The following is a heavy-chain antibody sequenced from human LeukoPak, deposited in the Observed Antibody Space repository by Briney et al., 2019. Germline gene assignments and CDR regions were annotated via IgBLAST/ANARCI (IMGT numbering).Heavy chain of an antibody. V-gene: IGHV4-4*02. CDR1: GGSISSTNW. D-gene: IGHD3-10*01. J-gene: IGHJ5*01. CDR3: ARRPRGVIIKTWFDS. CDR2: IYHNGST. Sequence: SETLSLTCAVSGGSISSTNWWSWVRQPPGKGLEWIGEIYHNGSTNYNPSLKSRVTILLDTSKNQFFLNLSSVTAADTAVYYCARRPRGVIIKTWFDSWGQGTLVTVSS.